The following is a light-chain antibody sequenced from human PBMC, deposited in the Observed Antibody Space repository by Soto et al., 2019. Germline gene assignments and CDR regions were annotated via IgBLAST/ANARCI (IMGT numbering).Light chain of an antibody. J-gene: IGLJ2*01. V-gene: IGLV1-40*01. CDR1: SSNIGAGYD. Sequence: QSVLTQPPSVSGAPGQRVTISCTGRSSNIGAGYDVHWYQQLPGTAPKLLIYGNSNRPSGVPDRFSGSKSGTSASLAITGLQAEDEADYYCQSYDSSLDVVFGGGTKVTVL. CDR2: GNS. CDR3: QSYDSSLDVV.